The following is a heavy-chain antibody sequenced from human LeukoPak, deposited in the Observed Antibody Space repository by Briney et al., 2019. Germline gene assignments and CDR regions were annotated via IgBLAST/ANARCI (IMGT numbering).Heavy chain of an antibody. CDR2: ISSGSTYM. CDR3: AKDHRLAATTHSWWKFGQNDAFDI. J-gene: IGHJ3*02. V-gene: IGHV3-21*04. D-gene: IGHD6-13*01. CDR1: GFTFSSYS. Sequence: GGSLRLSCAASGFTFSSYSMNWVRQAPGKGLEWVSSISSGSTYMYYADSVKGRFTISRDNAKNSMYLQMNSLRAEDTAVYYCAKDHRLAATTHSWWKFGQNDAFDIWGQGTMVTVSS.